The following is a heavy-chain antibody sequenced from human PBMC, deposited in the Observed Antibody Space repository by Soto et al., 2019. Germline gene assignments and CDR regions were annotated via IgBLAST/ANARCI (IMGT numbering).Heavy chain of an antibody. CDR3: ARDVWETTSRYYGLDL. Sequence: GXLRLSFSAFGFTFSIYAMTWVRQSPGKRLEWVSGISGSGGTTSYTDSVKGRFTISRDNSKKTLFLEMKSLGVEDTAVYFCARDVWETTSRYYGLDLWGLGTTVTVSS. CDR1: GFTFSIYA. V-gene: IGHV3-23*01. D-gene: IGHD1-26*01. J-gene: IGHJ6*02. CDR2: ISGSGGTT.